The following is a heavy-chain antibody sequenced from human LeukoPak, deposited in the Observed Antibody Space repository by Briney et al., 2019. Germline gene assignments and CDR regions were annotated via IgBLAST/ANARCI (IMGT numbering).Heavy chain of an antibody. CDR2: IWYDGSNK. D-gene: IGHD4-17*01. Sequence: GGSLRLSCAASGFTFSSYGMHWVLQAPGKGLEWVAVIWYDGSNKYYADSVKGRFTISRDNSKNTLYLQMNSLRAEDTAVYYCARNPPTYGDYVGLAFDIWGQGTMVTVSS. J-gene: IGHJ3*02. CDR1: GFTFSSYG. CDR3: ARNPPTYGDYVGLAFDI. V-gene: IGHV3-33*01.